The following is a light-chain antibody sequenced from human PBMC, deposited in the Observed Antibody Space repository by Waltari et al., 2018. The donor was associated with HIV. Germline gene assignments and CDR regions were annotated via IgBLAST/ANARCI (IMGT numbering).Light chain of an antibody. Sequence: EIVMTQSPATLSVSPGERASISCRASQSVSNTLAWYQQKPGQAPRLLIYGAITRATGVPARFSGSGSGTEFTLTISSLQSEDFAVYYGQQYDDWPTFGQGTKVEIK. CDR1: QSVSNT. J-gene: IGKJ1*01. CDR3: QQYDDWPT. V-gene: IGKV3-15*01. CDR2: GAI.